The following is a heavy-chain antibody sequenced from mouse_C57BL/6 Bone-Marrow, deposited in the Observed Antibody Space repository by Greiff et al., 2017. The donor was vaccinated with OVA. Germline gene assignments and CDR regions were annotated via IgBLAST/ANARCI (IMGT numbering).Heavy chain of an antibody. CDR1: GYTFTGYW. CDR3: AKWILGY. Sequence: VQLQQSGAELAKPGASVKLSCKASGYTFTGYWMNWVKQRPGQGLEWIGYIIPRSGCTKYNQKFKDKATFTADKSSSTDDMRLSSLTYDDSAVYSCAKWILGYWGQGTTLTVSS. CDR2: IIPRSGCT. V-gene: IGHV1-7*01. D-gene: IGHD4-1*01. J-gene: IGHJ2*01.